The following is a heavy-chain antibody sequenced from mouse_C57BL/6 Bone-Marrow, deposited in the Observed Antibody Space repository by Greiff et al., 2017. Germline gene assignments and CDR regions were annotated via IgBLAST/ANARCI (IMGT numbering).Heavy chain of an antibody. D-gene: IGHD2-1*01. CDR2: ISSGSSTI. CDR1: GFTFSDYG. J-gene: IGHJ3*01. CDR3: ARPIYYGNSFAY. Sequence: EVKLVESGGGLVKPGGSLKLSCAASGFTFSDYGMHWVRQAPEKGLEWVAYISSGSSTIYYADTVKGRFTISRDNAKNTLFMQMTSLRSEDTAMYYCARPIYYGNSFAYWGQGTLVTVSA. V-gene: IGHV5-17*01.